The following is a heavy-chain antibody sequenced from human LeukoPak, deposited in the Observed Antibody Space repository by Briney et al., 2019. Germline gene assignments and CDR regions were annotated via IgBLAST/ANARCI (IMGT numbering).Heavy chain of an antibody. CDR2: INPSGGST. CDR3: ATYSSGSQGAEEFDY. Sequence: ASVKVSCKASGYTFTSYGISWVRQAPGQGLEWMGIINPSGGSTSYAQKFQGRVTMTRDMSTSTVYMELSSLRSEDTAVYYCATYSSGSQGAEEFDYWGQGTLVTVSS. CDR1: GYTFTSYG. V-gene: IGHV1-46*01. D-gene: IGHD6-19*01. J-gene: IGHJ4*02.